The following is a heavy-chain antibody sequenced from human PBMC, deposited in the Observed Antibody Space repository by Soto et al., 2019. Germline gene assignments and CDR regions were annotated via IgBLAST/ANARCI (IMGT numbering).Heavy chain of an antibody. J-gene: IGHJ6*02. CDR1: GFTFSSYS. CDR2: ISSGSDYI. V-gene: IGHV3-21*01. Sequence: PGGSLRLSCAASGFTFSSYSMNWVRQAPGKGLEWVSAISSGSDYIYYADSVKGRFTISRDNAKNSLYVQMNSLRVEDTAVYYCARIMPAAIGGQYGMDVWGQGTTVTVSS. CDR3: ARIMPAAIGGQYGMDV. D-gene: IGHD2-2*02.